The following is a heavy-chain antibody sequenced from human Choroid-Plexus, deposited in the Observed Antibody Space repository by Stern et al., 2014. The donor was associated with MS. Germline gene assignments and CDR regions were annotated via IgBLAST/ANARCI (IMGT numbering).Heavy chain of an antibody. CDR3: ARDQRGITIFGVVTDYYYLGLDV. Sequence: QVQLVQSGAEVKKPGASVKVSCKTSGYIFTGYYIHWVRQAPGQGLEWMAWINPNTGGTKYAQKFQGRVPMSRDTFISTAYVELSSLTSDDTAVYYCARDQRGITIFGVVTDYYYLGLDVWGQGTTVTVSS. J-gene: IGHJ6*02. CDR2: INPNTGGT. V-gene: IGHV1-2*02. D-gene: IGHD3-3*01. CDR1: GYIFTGYY.